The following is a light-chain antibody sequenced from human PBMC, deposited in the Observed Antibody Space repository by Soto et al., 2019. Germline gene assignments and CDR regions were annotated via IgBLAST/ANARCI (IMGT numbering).Light chain of an antibody. V-gene: IGKV1-39*01. CDR3: QQSYSSPIT. CDR2: AAS. J-gene: IGKJ5*01. Sequence: DIQMTQSPSSLSASVGDRVTITCRASQSIRNFLNWYQQESGKAPKLLIHAASTLHSGVPSRFSGSGSGTDFTLTISSLQPEDFGTYYCQQSYSSPITFGQGTRLEMK. CDR1: QSIRNF.